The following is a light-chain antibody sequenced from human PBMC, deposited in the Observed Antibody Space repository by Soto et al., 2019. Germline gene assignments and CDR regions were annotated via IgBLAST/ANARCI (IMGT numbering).Light chain of an antibody. J-gene: IGLJ1*01. CDR1: SSNIGSNS. CDR2: DDN. CDR3: GSWDSSLSAYV. Sequence: QSVLTQPPSVSEAPGQKVTLSCSGSSSNIGSNSVSWYQQLPRTAPKLLIYDDNKRPSGIPDLFSGSKSGTAATLGITGFQTGDEADYYCGSWDSSLSAYVFGTGTKVTVL. V-gene: IGLV1-51*01.